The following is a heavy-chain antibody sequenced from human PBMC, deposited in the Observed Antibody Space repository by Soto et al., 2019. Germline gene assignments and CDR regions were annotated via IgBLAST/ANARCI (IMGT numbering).Heavy chain of an antibody. Sequence: EVQLVESGGGLVQPGGSLRLSCAASGFTFGSYPMHWVRQAPGKGLEYVSAISTNGDSTFYASSVKGRFTTSRDNSKNTLYLQMGSLRAEVMGVYYCAREGMSRPRWVFDYWGQGTLVTASS. V-gene: IGHV3-64*01. CDR2: ISTNGDST. CDR3: AREGMSRPRWVFDY. CDR1: GFTFGSYP. D-gene: IGHD6-13*01. J-gene: IGHJ4*02.